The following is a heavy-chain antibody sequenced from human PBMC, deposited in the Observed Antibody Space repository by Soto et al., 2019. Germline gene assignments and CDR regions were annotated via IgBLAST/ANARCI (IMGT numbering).Heavy chain of an antibody. D-gene: IGHD5-12*01. CDR1: GYSFVSYW. V-gene: IGHV5-51*01. Sequence: GQSLKISCKGSGYSFVSYWIGWVRQMPGKGLEWMGIIYPGDSDTRYSPSFQGQVTISADKSITTVYLQWSSLKASDTAIYYCARTAGYEIGYWGQGTLVTLSS. J-gene: IGHJ4*02. CDR2: IYPGDSDT. CDR3: ARTAGYEIGY.